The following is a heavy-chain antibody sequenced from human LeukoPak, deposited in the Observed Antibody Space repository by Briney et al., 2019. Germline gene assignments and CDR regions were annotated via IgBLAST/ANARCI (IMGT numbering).Heavy chain of an antibody. D-gene: IGHD2-2*01. V-gene: IGHV1-2*02. CDR1: GYTFTGSY. CDR2: ISPSSGAT. J-gene: IGHJ4*02. CDR3: ARSPHLWCSGTSCELDF. Sequence: ASVKVSCKASGYTFTGSYMHWVRQAPGQGLEWMGWISPSSGATNYAQNFQARVTVTRDTSISTAYMEVCRLRSDDTAVYYCARSPHLWCSGTSCELDFWGQGTLVTVSS.